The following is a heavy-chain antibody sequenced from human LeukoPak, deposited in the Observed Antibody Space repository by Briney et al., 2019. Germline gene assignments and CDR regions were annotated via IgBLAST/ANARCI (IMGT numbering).Heavy chain of an antibody. CDR2: ISSSSSTI. CDR1: GFTFSSYS. J-gene: IGHJ3*02. V-gene: IGHV3-48*02. Sequence: GGSLRLSCAASGFTFSSYSMNWVRQAPGKGLEGVSYISSSSSTIYYADSVKGRFTISRDNAKNSLYLQMNSLRDEDTAVYYCARASTGYSSSLGAFDIWGQGTMVTVSS. CDR3: ARASTGYSSSLGAFDI. D-gene: IGHD6-13*01.